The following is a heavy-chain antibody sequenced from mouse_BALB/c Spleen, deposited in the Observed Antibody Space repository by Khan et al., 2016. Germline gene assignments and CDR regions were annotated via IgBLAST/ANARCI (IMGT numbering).Heavy chain of an antibody. CDR1: GYSFTSYW. CDR2: IHPSDSET. V-gene: IGHV1-61*01. Sequence: QVQLQQPGAELVRPGASVKLSCKASGYSFTSYWMNWVKQRPGQGLEWIDMIHPSDSETRLNQKFKDKATLTVDKSSSTAYMQLSSPTSEDSAVYYCARWDYYGSSYDWYFDVWGAGTTVTVSS. D-gene: IGHD1-1*01. J-gene: IGHJ1*01. CDR3: ARWDYYGSSYDWYFDV.